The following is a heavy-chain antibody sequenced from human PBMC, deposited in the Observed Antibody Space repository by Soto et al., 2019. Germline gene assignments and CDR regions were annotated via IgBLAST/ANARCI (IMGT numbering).Heavy chain of an antibody. J-gene: IGHJ6*02. CDR2: IYYSGST. D-gene: IGHD6-13*01. Sequence: SLSLNCTVADGPVSRGGYYWSWPRQQPGKGLEWIGYIYYSGSTYYNPSLKSRVTISVDTSKNQFSLKLSSVTAADTAVYYCARVDRIAAAGSLYYYYGMDVWGQGTTVTVSS. V-gene: IGHV4-31*03. CDR3: ARVDRIAAAGSLYYYYGMDV. CDR1: DGPVSRGGYY.